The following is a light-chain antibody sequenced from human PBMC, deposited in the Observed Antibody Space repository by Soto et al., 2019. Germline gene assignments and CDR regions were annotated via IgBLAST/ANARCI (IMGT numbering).Light chain of an antibody. Sequence: QSVLTQPPSASGTPGQRVTISCSGSSSNIGSNTVNWYQQLPGTAPKLLIYSNNQRPSGVPDRFSGSKSGTSASLAISGLQSEDEADYYCATWDDSLSGALIGGGTQLTVL. CDR3: ATWDDSLSGAL. CDR2: SNN. CDR1: SSNIGSNT. V-gene: IGLV1-44*01. J-gene: IGLJ2*01.